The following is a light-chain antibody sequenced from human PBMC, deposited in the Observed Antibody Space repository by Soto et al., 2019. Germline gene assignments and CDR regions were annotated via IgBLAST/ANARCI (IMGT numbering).Light chain of an antibody. CDR2: EVS. Sequence: QSALTQPASVSGSPGQSITISRTGSSSDVGRYNYVSWYQHHPGKAPKLMIYEVSNRPSGVSNRFSGSKSGNTASLTISGLQAEDEADYHCSSFASGSTLYVFGTGTKVTVL. CDR3: SSFASGSTLYV. CDR1: SSDVGRYNY. J-gene: IGLJ1*01. V-gene: IGLV2-14*01.